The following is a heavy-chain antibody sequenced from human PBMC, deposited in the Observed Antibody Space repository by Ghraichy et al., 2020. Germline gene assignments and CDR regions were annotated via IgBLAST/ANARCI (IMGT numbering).Heavy chain of an antibody. CDR2: INPNSGDT. D-gene: IGHD3-3*01. V-gene: IGHV1-2*02. J-gene: IGHJ5*02. Sequence: ASVKVSCKASGYTFTGYYIHWVRQAPGQGLEWMGWINPNSGDTDYAQKFQGRVTMTRDTSVSSAYMELSRLRSGDTAVYYCARGDFDFWSGYWPPPGLWFDPWGQGSLVIVSS. CDR3: ARGDFDFWSGYWPPPGLWFDP. CDR1: GYTFTGYY.